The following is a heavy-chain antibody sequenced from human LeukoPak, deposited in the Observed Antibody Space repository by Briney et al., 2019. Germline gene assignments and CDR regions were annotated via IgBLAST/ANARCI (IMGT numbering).Heavy chain of an antibody. V-gene: IGHV5-51*01. CDR2: IYPDDSRT. CDR1: GYRFPKSW. D-gene: IGHD3-10*01. Sequence: GESLKISCKGSGYRFPKSWIGWVRQMPGKGLEWMGIIYPDDSRTKYSPSFQGQVTMSVDKSISTAYLQWSSLKPSDSAMYYCARPNYGSADYWGQGTLLTVSS. J-gene: IGHJ4*02. CDR3: ARPNYGSADY.